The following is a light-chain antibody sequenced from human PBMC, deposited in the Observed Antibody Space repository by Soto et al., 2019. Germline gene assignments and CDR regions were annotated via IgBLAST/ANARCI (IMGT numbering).Light chain of an antibody. CDR2: DAS. V-gene: IGKV1-13*02. CDR1: QGISSA. Sequence: AIQLTQSPSSLSASVGDRVTITCRASQGISSALAWYQQKPGKAPKLLIYDASSLESGVPSRFSGSGSGTDFTLTNSSLQPEDFATYYCQQFNSYPPYTFGQGTKLEIK. CDR3: QQFNSYPPYT. J-gene: IGKJ2*01.